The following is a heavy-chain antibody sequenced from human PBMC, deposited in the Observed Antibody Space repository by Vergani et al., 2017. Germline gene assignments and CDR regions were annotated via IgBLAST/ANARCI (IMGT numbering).Heavy chain of an antibody. V-gene: IGHV4-61*02. CDR1: GGSISSGSYY. Sequence: QVQLQESGPGLLKPSQTLSLTCTVSGGSISSGSYYWSWIRQPAGKGLDWIGRIYTSGSTNYNPSLKSRVTISVDTSKNQFSLKLSSVTAADTAVYYCARDLCPVVRKNWLVPYYYCMDVWGQGTTVTVSS. J-gene: IGHJ6*02. CDR2: IYTSGST. D-gene: IGHD3-9*01. CDR3: ARDLCPVVRKNWLVPYYYCMDV.